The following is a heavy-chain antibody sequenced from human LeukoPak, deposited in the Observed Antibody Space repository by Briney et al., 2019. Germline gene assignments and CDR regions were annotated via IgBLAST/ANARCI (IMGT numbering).Heavy chain of an antibody. J-gene: IGHJ5*02. D-gene: IGHD3-16*02. CDR1: GYTFTNYG. CDR2: INPSGSST. V-gene: IGHV1-46*01. Sequence: ASLKVSCKASGYTFTNYGIHWVRQAPGQGLEWMGLINPSGSSTLYAQKFQGRVTMTRDMSTTTDYMELSSLRSEDTAVYYCARDNSVGDIAWWFDPWGQGTLVTVSS. CDR3: ARDNSVGDIAWWFDP.